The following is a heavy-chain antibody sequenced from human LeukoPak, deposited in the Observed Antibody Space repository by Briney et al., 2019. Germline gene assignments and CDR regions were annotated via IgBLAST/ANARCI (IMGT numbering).Heavy chain of an antibody. CDR3: AKDAVGATAYYFDC. Sequence: GGSLRLSCAASGFTFTNYAMSRVRQAPGKGLEWVSAISSSGDTYYAGSVRGRFTISRDNSKNTLYLQMNRLRAEDTAVYYCAKDAVGATAYYFDCWGQGTLVTVSS. V-gene: IGHV3-23*01. J-gene: IGHJ4*02. CDR2: ISSSGDT. CDR1: GFTFTNYA. D-gene: IGHD1-26*01.